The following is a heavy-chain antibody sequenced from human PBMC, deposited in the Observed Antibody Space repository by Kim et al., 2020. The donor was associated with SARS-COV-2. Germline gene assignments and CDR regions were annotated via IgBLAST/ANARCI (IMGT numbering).Heavy chain of an antibody. D-gene: IGHD4-4*01. V-gene: IGHV3-23*01. J-gene: IGHJ4*02. CDR3: AKFWDYNLPRPSGY. Sequence: ADSVKGRFTISRDNSKNTLYLQMNSLRAEDTAVYYCAKFWDYNLPRPSGYWGQGTLVTVSS.